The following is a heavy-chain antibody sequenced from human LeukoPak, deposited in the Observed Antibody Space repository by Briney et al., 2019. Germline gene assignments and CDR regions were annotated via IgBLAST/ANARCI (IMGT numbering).Heavy chain of an antibody. CDR2: ISIDGAKT. V-gene: IGHV3-30*18. Sequence: PGTSPRLSCAASGFTFNNFAMHWVRQAPGKGLGWVAVISIDGAKTYSADSVKGRFTISRDNSKKTLYLKMNTVRAEDTAVYYCAKGEGGGSSWYDFYDYGMDVWGKGTTVTVSS. CDR3: AKGEGGGSSWYDFYDYGMDV. J-gene: IGHJ6*04. D-gene: IGHD2-2*01. CDR1: GFTFNNFA.